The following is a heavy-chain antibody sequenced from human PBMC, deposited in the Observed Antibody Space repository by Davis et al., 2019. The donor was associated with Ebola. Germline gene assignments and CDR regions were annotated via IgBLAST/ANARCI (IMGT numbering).Heavy chain of an antibody. J-gene: IGHJ4*02. D-gene: IGHD2-21*02. V-gene: IGHV1-69*04. CDR3: ARDLFVVVTAIRGFDY. CDR1: GYTFTSYG. Sequence: SVKVSCKASGYTFTSYGISWVRQAPGQGLEWMGRIIPILGIANYAQKFQGRVTITADKSTNTAYMELSSLRSEDTAVYYCARDLFVVVTAIRGFDYWGQGTLVTVSS. CDR2: IIPILGIA.